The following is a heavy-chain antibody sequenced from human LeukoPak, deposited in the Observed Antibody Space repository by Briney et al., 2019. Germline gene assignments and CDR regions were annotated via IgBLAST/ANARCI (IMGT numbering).Heavy chain of an antibody. CDR2: IQPGGSES. V-gene: IGHV3-7*01. J-gene: IGHJ4*02. D-gene: IGHD4-11*01. CDR3: ATTTVSDLGRWTIFNY. CDR1: GFTFSSYA. Sequence: PGGSLRLSCAASGFTFSSYAMSWVRQAPGKGLEWVANIQPGGSESYYVDSVKGRFTISRDNADNSLYLQMNSLRDEDTAVYYCATTTVSDLGRWTIFNYWGQGTLVTVSS.